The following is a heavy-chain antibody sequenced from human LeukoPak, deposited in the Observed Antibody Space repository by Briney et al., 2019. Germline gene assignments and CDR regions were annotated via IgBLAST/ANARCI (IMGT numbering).Heavy chain of an antibody. CDR3: ARDPNGDYIGTFDM. D-gene: IGHD4-17*01. J-gene: IGHJ3*02. V-gene: IGHV3-23*01. Sequence: PGGSLRLSCAASEFTFSSYGMSWVRQAPGKGLERVSSISGSGGSTQYADSVQGRFAISRDNSKNTLYLQMNSLRVEDTAVYFCARDPNGDYIGTFDMWGRGTMVSVSS. CDR2: ISGSGGST. CDR1: EFTFSSYG.